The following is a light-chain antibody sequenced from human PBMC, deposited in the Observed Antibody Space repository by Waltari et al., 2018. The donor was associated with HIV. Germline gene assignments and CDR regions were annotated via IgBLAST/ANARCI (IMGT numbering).Light chain of an antibody. CDR1: SNDVGGYNY. V-gene: IGLV2-23*02. Sequence: QSALTQPASVSGSPGQSITISCTGTSNDVGGYNYVSWYQQHPGKAPKVMMYDVSKRPSGVSKRFSGSKAGNTAARTISGLQAEDEADYYCCSYAGTNTLVCGTGTKVTAL. J-gene: IGLJ1*01. CDR3: CSYAGTNTLV. CDR2: DVS.